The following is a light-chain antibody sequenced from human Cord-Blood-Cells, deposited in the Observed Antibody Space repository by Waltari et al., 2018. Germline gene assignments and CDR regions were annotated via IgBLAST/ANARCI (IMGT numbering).Light chain of an antibody. J-gene: IGKJ3*01. CDR3: QQSYSTPRT. CDR2: AAS. CDR1: QSISSY. V-gene: IGKV1-39*01. Sequence: DIQMTQSPSSLSASVGDRVTITCRASQSISSYLNWYQQKPGKAPKLLIYAASSLQSGVPSRCSGSGSGTDFTLTISSLQPEDFATYYCQQSYSTPRTFGPGTKGDIK.